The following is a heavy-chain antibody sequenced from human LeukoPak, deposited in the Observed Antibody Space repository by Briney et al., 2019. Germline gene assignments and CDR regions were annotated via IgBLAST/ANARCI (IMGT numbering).Heavy chain of an antibody. V-gene: IGHV7-4-1*02. CDR2: INTNTGNP. CDR3: ARRRTSRDGSTHFDY. D-gene: IGHD5-24*01. J-gene: IGHJ4*02. Sequence: ASVKVSCKASGYTFTSYAMKWVRQAPGQGLEWMGWINTNTGNPTYAQGFTGRFVFSLDTSVSTAYLQISSLKADDTAGYYCARRRTSRDGSTHFDYWGQGTLVTVSS. CDR1: GYTFTSYA.